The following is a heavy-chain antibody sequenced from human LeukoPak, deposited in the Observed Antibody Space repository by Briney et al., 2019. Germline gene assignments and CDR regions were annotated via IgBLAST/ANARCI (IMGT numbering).Heavy chain of an antibody. CDR1: GFTVSSNY. CDR2: IYSGGST. V-gene: IGHV3-53*01. Sequence: TGGSLRLSCAASGFTVSSNYMSWVRQAPGKGLEWVSVIYSGGSTYNADSVKGRFTISRDNSKNTLYLQMNSLRAEDTAVYYCAKSNLIGYGYAEGRYFDYWGQGTLVTVSS. D-gene: IGHD5-18*01. CDR3: AKSNLIGYGYAEGRYFDY. J-gene: IGHJ4*02.